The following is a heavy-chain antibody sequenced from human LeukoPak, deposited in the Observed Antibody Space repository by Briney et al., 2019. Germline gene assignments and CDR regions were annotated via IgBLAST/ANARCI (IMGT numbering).Heavy chain of an antibody. D-gene: IGHD5-24*01. CDR2: TYYSGST. V-gene: IGHV4-30-4*01. Sequence: SETLFLTCTVSGGSISSGDYYWSWIRQPPGKGLEWIGYTYYSGSTYYNPSLKSRVTISVDTSKNQFSLKLSSVTAADTAVYYCARDSRDGYNLGGWGQGTLVTVSS. CDR3: ARDSRDGYNLGG. J-gene: IGHJ4*02. CDR1: GGSISSGDYY.